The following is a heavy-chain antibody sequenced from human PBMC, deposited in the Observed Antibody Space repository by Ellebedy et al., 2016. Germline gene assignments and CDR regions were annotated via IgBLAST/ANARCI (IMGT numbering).Heavy chain of an antibody. CDR3: ARGVGGTSLNWFDP. CDR1: GFTFSNYA. CDR2: ITSSSSYI. J-gene: IGHJ5*02. Sequence: GGSLRLXCAASGFTFSNYAMAWVRQAPGKGLEWVSSITSSSSYIFYADSVKGRFTISRDNAKNSVYLQMNSLRGEDTALYYCARGVGGTSLNWFDPWGQGTLVTVSS. D-gene: IGHD3-16*01. V-gene: IGHV3-21*01.